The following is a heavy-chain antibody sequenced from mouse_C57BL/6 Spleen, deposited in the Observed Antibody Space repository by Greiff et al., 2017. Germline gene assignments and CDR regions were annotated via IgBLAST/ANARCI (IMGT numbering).Heavy chain of an antibody. CDR3: ARGGWLLWYFDV. V-gene: IGHV5-17*01. Sequence: EVMLVESGGGLVKPGGSLKLSCAASGFTFSDYGMHWVRQAPEKGLEWVAYISSGSSTIYYADTVKGRFTISRDNARNTLFLQMTSLRSEDTAMYYCARGGWLLWYFDVWGTGTTVTVSS. CDR2: ISSGSSTI. D-gene: IGHD2-3*01. J-gene: IGHJ1*03. CDR1: GFTFSDYG.